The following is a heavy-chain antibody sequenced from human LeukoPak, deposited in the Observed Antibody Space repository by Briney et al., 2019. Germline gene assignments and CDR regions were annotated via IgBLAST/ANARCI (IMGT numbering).Heavy chain of an antibody. Sequence: ASVKVSCKASGFDFDTFGITWLRQAPGHGLEWMGFFSAYTGEANYAPRLQGRVTMTRDTSTNTAFLHLRSLRSDDTAVYYCARDTPESSAWYFWGQGTLITVSS. CDR2: FSAYTGEA. D-gene: IGHD6-13*01. V-gene: IGHV1-18*01. CDR1: GFDFDTFG. J-gene: IGHJ4*02. CDR3: ARDTPESSAWYF.